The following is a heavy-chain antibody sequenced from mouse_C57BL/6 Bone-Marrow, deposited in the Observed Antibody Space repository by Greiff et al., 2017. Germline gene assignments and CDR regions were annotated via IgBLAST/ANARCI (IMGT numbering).Heavy chain of an antibody. CDR3: AREGASYYSNLAY. Sequence: QVQLQQPGAELVKPGASVKLSCKASGYTFTSYWMQWVKQRPGQGLEWIGEIDPSDSYTNYNQKFKGKATLTVDTSSSTAYMQLSSLTSEDSAVYYCAREGASYYSNLAYWGQGTPVTDSA. V-gene: IGHV1-50*01. CDR1: GYTFTSYW. D-gene: IGHD2-5*01. CDR2: IDPSDSYT. J-gene: IGHJ3*01.